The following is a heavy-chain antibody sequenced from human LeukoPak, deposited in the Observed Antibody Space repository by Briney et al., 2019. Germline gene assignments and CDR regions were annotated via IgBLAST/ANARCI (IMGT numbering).Heavy chain of an antibody. V-gene: IGHV1-2*02. CDR1: GYTFTGYY. CDR3: ARDGMITFGGVYDY. D-gene: IGHD3-16*01. J-gene: IGHJ4*02. Sequence: ASVKVSCKASGYTFTGYYMHWVRQAPGQGLEWMGWINPNSGGTNYAQKFQGRVTMTRDTSISTAYMELSRLRSDDTAVYYCARDGMITFGGVYDYWAREPWSPSPQ. CDR2: INPNSGGT.